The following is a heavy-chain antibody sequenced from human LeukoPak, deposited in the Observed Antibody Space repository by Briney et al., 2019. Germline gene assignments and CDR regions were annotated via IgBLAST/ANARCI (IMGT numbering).Heavy chain of an antibody. CDR3: ARDLMTTVTYYFDY. CDR2: ISSSSSYI. Sequence: AGGSLRLSCAASGFTFSSYSMNWVRQAPGKGLEWVSSISSSSSYIYYADSVKGRFTISRDNAKNSLYLQMNSLRAEDTAVYYCARDLMTTVTYYFDYWGQGTLVTVSS. CDR1: GFTFSSYS. J-gene: IGHJ4*02. D-gene: IGHD4-17*01. V-gene: IGHV3-21*01.